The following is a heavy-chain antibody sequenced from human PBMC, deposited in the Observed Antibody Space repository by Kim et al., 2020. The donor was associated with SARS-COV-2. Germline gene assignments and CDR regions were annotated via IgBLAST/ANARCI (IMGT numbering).Heavy chain of an antibody. CDR2: IWYDGSIK. J-gene: IGHJ4*02. V-gene: IGHV3-33*08. CDR1: GFIFRNYG. Sequence: GGSLRLSCAASGFIFRNYGMHWVRQAPGKGLEWVAVIWYDGSIKYYADSVKGRFTISRDNSKNTLYLQMNSLRAEDTAVYYCARAGKPAAIRDRPRFDFDYWGQGTLVTVSS. D-gene: IGHD2-2*01. CDR3: ARAGKPAAIRDRPRFDFDY.